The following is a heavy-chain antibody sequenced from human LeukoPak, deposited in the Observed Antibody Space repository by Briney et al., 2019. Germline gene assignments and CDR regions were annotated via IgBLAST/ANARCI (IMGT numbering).Heavy chain of an antibody. CDR3: ARGGTGSYFY. V-gene: IGHV4-39*01. Sequence: PSETLSLTCTVSGGSISSSSYYWGWLRQPPGKELEWIGSIYYSGSTYYNPSLKSRVTISVDTAKNQFSLKLSSVTAADTAVYYCARGGTGSYFYWGQGTLVTVPS. J-gene: IGHJ4*02. D-gene: IGHD2/OR15-2a*01. CDR2: IYYSGST. CDR1: GGSISSSSYY.